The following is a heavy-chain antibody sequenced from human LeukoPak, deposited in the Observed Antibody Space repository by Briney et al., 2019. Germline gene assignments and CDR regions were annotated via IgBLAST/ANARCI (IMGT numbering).Heavy chain of an antibody. V-gene: IGHV4-39*01. Sequence: SETLSLTCTVSGGSIRSRNYYWDWIRQPPGKGLEWIGNFYDSGSTYYNPSLKSRVTISGDTSKNQFSLKLTSVTVADTAVYYCARHTRPGCSGYENAFDIWGQGTMVTVSS. J-gene: IGHJ3*02. CDR1: GGSIRSRNYY. CDR3: ARHTRPGCSGYENAFDI. D-gene: IGHD5-12*01. CDR2: FYDSGST.